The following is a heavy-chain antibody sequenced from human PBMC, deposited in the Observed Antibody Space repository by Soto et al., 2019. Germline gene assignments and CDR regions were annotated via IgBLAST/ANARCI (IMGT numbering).Heavy chain of an antibody. CDR1: GGSFSGYY. CDR3: ARGVAGSGYYYYFDY. CDR2: INHSGST. Sequence: SETLSLTCAVYGGSFSGYYWSWIRQPPGKGLEWIGEINHSGSTNYNPYLKSRVTISVDTSKNQFSLNMSSVTAADTAVYYWARGVAGSGYYYYFDYWGQGTLVTVSS. V-gene: IGHV4-34*01. D-gene: IGHD3-3*01. J-gene: IGHJ4*02.